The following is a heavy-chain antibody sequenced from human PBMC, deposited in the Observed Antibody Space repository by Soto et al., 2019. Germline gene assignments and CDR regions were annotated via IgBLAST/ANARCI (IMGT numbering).Heavy chain of an antibody. CDR3: ARHNILAILYGGMDV. D-gene: IGHD3-3*02. CDR1: GGSISSGDYY. Sequence: SETLSLTCTVSGGSISSGDYYWSWIRQPPGKGLEWIGYIYYSGSTYYNPSLKSRVTISVETSKNQFSLKLSSVTAADTAVYYCARHNILAILYGGMDVWGQGTSVTVSS. J-gene: IGHJ6*02. CDR2: IYYSGST. V-gene: IGHV4-30-4*01.